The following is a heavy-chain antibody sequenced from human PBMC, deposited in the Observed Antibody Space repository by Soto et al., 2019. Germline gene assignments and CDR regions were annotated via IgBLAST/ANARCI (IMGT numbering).Heavy chain of an antibody. V-gene: IGHV3-11*01. J-gene: IGHJ6*02. CDR3: ASGYDYGSGDIYYGMDV. D-gene: IGHD3-10*01. CDR2: ISSSGSTI. Sequence: QVPLVESGGGLVKPGGSLRLSCAASGFTFSDYYMSWIRQAPGKGLEWVSYISSSGSTIYYADSVKGRFTISRDNAKNSLYLQMNSLRAEDTAVFYCASGYDYGSGDIYYGMDVWGQGTTVTVSS. CDR1: GFTFSDYY.